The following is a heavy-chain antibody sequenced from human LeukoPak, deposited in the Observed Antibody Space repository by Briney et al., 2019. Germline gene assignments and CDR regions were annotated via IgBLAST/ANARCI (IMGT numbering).Heavy chain of an antibody. D-gene: IGHD3-10*01. J-gene: IGHJ6*03. V-gene: IGHV4-4*07. CDR1: GGSISGYY. CDR3: AREDSGSYYNYYYFYMDV. CDR2: IYITGTT. Sequence: SETLSLTCTVSGGSISGYYWSWIRQPAGKGLEWIGRIYITGTTNYDPSLKSRVTMSVDTSKNQFSLKLSSVTAADTAVYYCAREDSGSYYNYYYFYMDVWGKGTTVTISS.